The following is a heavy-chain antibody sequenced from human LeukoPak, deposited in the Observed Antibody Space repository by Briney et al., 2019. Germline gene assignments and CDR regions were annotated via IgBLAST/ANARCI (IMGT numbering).Heavy chain of an antibody. D-gene: IGHD3-10*01. Sequence: GASVKVSCKVSGYTLTELSMHWVRQAPGKGLEWMGGFDPEDGETIYARKFQGRVTMTEDTSTDTAYMELSSLRSEDTAVYYCATDFVRKVTMVRGVIITFAYWGQGTLVTVSS. CDR2: FDPEDGET. J-gene: IGHJ4*02. V-gene: IGHV1-24*01. CDR1: GYTLTELS. CDR3: ATDFVRKVTMVRGVIITFAY.